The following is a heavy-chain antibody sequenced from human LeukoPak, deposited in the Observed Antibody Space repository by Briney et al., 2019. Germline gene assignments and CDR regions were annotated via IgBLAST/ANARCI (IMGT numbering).Heavy chain of an antibody. V-gene: IGHV1-18*01. D-gene: IGHD3-22*01. J-gene: IGHJ4*02. CDR1: GYTFTSYG. CDR3: ARYLDYYDSRYSTKTFDS. Sequence: ASVKVSCKASGYTFTSYGISWVRQAPGQGLEWMGWISAYNGNTNYAQKFADRVTMTTDKAASTAYMELRSLRSDDTAVYFCARYLDYYDSRYSTKTFDSWGQGTLVTVSS. CDR2: ISAYNGNT.